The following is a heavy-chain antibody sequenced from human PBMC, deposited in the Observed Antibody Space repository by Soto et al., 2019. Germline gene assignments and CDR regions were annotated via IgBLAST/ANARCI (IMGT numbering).Heavy chain of an antibody. CDR3: ASTFCGGDCYSLGAFDI. J-gene: IGHJ3*02. V-gene: IGHV1-2*02. CDR1: GYTFTGYY. Sequence: ASVKVSFKASGYTFTGYYMHWVRQAPGQGLEWMGWINPNSGGTNYAQKFQGRVTMTRDTSISTAYMELSRLRSDDTAVYYCASTFCGGDCYSLGAFDIWGQGTMVTVSS. CDR2: INPNSGGT. D-gene: IGHD2-21*02.